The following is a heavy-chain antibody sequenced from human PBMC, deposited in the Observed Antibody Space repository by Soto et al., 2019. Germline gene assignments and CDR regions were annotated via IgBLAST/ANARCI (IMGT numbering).Heavy chain of an antibody. D-gene: IGHD4-4*01. CDR3: ARDPATVTTYFDY. V-gene: IGHV3-33*01. J-gene: IGHJ4*02. CDR1: GFTFSTYG. CDR2: IQFDGSKT. Sequence: PGGSLRLSCAPSGFTFSTYGMHWVRQAPGKGLEWVAGIQFDGSKTYYADSVKGRFTISRDNSQNILYLQTNSLRAEDTAVYYCARDPATVTTYFDYWGQGTLVTVSS.